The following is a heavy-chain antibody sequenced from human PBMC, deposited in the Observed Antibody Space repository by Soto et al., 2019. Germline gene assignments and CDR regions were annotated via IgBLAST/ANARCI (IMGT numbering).Heavy chain of an antibody. Sequence: QVHLVESGGGVVQPGRSLRLACAVSGFRFSDYGMHWVRQAPGKGLEWVAVISNDGSKKYYGDSVQGRFTISRDDSKSTVYVQMDSLKPKDTAVYYCAKTRRGYDMFFYGLDVWGQGTTVTVSS. CDR1: GFRFSDYG. CDR2: ISNDGSKK. CDR3: AKTRRGYDMFFYGLDV. J-gene: IGHJ6*02. D-gene: IGHD5-12*01. V-gene: IGHV3-30*18.